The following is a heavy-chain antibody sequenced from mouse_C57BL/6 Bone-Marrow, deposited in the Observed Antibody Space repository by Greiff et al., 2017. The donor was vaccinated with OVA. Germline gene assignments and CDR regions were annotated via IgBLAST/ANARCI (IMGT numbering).Heavy chain of an antibody. D-gene: IGHD5-5*01. CDR3: ARATLDVWYFDV. CDR2: IDPANGST. V-gene: IGHV14-3*01. Sequence: VQLQQSVAELVRPGASVKLSCTASGFNIKNTYMHWVKQRPEQGLEWIGRIDPANGSTKYAPKFQGKATITADTSSNTAYLQLSSLTSEDTAIYCSARATLDVWYFDVWGTGTTVTVSS. CDR1: GFNIKNTY. J-gene: IGHJ1*03.